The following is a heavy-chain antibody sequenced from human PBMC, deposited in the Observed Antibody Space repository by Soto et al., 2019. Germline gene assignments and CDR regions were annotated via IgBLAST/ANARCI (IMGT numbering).Heavy chain of an antibody. Sequence: QVQLVQSWAEVKKPGSSVKVSCKASGGTFSSYAISWVRQAPGQGLEWMGGIIPIFGTANYAQKFQGRVTITADESTSTAYMELSSLRSEDTAVYYCARAASARFGVVTRLNYYYYGMDVWGQGTTVTVSS. CDR1: GGTFSSYA. CDR2: IIPIFGTA. CDR3: ARAASARFGVVTRLNYYYYGMDV. J-gene: IGHJ6*02. D-gene: IGHD3-3*01. V-gene: IGHV1-69*01.